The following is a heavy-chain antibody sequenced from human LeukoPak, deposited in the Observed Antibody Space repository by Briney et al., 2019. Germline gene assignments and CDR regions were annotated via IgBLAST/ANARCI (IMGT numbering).Heavy chain of an antibody. Sequence: SETLSLTCSVSDGSITIDSYYWSWVRQPPGKGLEWIGSIYYSGSTYYTPSLKSRAFISVGTSQNHFSLSLRSVTAADTAVYYCTRVYNPNYYYYMDVWGKGTTVTVSS. CDR2: IYYSGST. CDR3: TRVYNPNYYYYMDV. D-gene: IGHD1-14*01. J-gene: IGHJ6*03. CDR1: DGSITIDSYY. V-gene: IGHV4-39*07.